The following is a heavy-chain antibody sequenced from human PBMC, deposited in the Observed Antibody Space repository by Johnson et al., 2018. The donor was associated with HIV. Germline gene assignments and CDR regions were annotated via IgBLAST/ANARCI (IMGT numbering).Heavy chain of an antibody. CDR1: GFTVSSNY. J-gene: IGHJ3*02. V-gene: IGHV3-30*18. CDR2: ISYDGSNK. Sequence: QVQLVESGGGLVQPGGSLRLSCAASGFTVSSNYMSWVRQAPGKGLEWVAVISYDGSNKYYADSVKGRFTISRDNSKNTLYLQMNSLRAEDTAVYYCAKESAFDMWGQGTMVTVS. CDR3: AKESAFDM.